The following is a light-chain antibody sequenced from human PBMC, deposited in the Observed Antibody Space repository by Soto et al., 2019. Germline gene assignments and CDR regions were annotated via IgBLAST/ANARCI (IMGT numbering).Light chain of an antibody. CDR1: QSISSY. CDR3: QQYTNTNNPWM. CDR2: DAS. J-gene: IGKJ1*01. V-gene: IGKV1-39*01. Sequence: DIQITQSPSSLSSSVGERFTITCRASQSISSYLNWYQQKPGKAPKLLVYDASTLQSGVASRFSGSGSGTEFTPIISGLQPDDSATYYCQQYTNTNNPWMFGQGTKVDI.